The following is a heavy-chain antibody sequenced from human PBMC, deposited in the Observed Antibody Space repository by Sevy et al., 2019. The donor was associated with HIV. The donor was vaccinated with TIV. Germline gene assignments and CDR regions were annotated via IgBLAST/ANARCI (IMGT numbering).Heavy chain of an antibody. CDR3: AKDSPGYYDSSGQYYFDY. Sequence: GGSLRLSCAASGFTFSSYAMSWVRQAPGKGLEWVSAISGSGGSTYYADSVKGRITISRDNSNNTLYLAMNSLRAEDTAVYYCAKDSPGYYDSSGQYYFDYWGQGTLVTVSS. J-gene: IGHJ4*02. CDR2: ISGSGGST. CDR1: GFTFSSYA. D-gene: IGHD3-22*01. V-gene: IGHV3-23*01.